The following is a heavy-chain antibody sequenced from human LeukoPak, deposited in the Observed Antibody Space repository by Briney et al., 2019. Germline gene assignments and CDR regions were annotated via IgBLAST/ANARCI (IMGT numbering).Heavy chain of an antibody. CDR3: ARDNSVSDEAWWLDP. D-gene: IGHD2/OR15-2a*01. Sequence: ASVKVSCKASGFTFTNYWMHWVRQAPGQGLEWMGVINPRGDSAFYAQKFQGRLTMTRDTSTTTLYMDLSSLRSDDTAVYYYARDNSVSDEAWWLDPWGQGTLVTVSS. V-gene: IGHV1-46*01. J-gene: IGHJ5*02. CDR1: GFTFTNYW. CDR2: INPRGDSA.